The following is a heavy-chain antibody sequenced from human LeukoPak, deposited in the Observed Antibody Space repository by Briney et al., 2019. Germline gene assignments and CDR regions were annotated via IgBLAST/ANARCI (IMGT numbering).Heavy chain of an antibody. CDR2: MNPNSGNT. J-gene: IGHJ5*02. CDR3: ARSHLRYGMVIQNWFDP. CDR1: GYSFTSYD. D-gene: IGHD3-3*01. V-gene: IGHV1-8*01. Sequence: GASVKVSCRASGYSFTSYDVNWVRQTPGQGLEWMGWMNPNSGNTGYAHKFKGRVTMTGNTSISTAYMELTSLGSEDTAIYYCARSHLRYGMVIQNWFDPWGQGTLVTVSS.